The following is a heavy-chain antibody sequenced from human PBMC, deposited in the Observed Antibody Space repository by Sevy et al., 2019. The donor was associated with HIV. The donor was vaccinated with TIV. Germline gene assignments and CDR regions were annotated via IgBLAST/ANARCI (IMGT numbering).Heavy chain of an antibody. CDR3: AREASYYYYYGMDV. CDR2: ISYDGSNK. V-gene: IGHV3-30-3*01. Sequence: GGSLRLSCAASGFTFSSYAMHWVRQAPGKGLEWVAVISYDGSNKYYADSVKGRFTISRDNSKNTLYLQMNSLRAEDTAVYYCAREASYYYYYGMDVWGQGTPVTVSS. CDR1: GFTFSSYA. J-gene: IGHJ6*02.